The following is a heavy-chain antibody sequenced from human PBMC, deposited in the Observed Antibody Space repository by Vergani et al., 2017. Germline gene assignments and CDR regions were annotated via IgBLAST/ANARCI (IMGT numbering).Heavy chain of an antibody. CDR3: ARVNTETNSHHYYYYYMDV. V-gene: IGHV4-34*01. Sequence: QVQLQQWGGGLLKPSETLSLTCVVNGGSFTSYHWTWIRQSPGEGLEWVGDIEHPGRPDLNPSLKSRLTMSVNKYRNQFSLRLNSVTATDTAIYFCARVNTETNSHHYYYYYMDVWGQGSAVTVS. CDR1: GGSFTSYH. J-gene: IGHJ6*03. CDR2: IEHPGRP. D-gene: IGHD4-11*01.